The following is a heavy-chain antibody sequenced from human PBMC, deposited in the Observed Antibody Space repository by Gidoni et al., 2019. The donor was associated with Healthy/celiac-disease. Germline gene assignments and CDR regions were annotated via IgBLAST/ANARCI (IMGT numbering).Heavy chain of an antibody. J-gene: IGHJ4*02. CDR2: IWYDGSNK. D-gene: IGHD4-17*01. CDR3: ARTGSTVTPFYYFDY. V-gene: IGHV3-33*01. Sequence: QVQLVESGGGVVQPGRSLRLSCAASGCPFSSYGMHWVRQAPGKGLEWVAVIWYDGSNKYYADSVKGRFTISRDNSKNTLYLQMNSLRAEDTAVYYCARTGSTVTPFYYFDYWGQGTLVTVSS. CDR1: GCPFSSYG.